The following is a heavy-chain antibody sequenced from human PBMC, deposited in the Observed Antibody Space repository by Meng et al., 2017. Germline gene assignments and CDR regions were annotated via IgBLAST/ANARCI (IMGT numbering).Heavy chain of an antibody. Sequence: LSLTCAASGFTFSSYAMHWVRKAPGKGLEWVAVISYDGSNKYYADSVKGRFTISRDNSKNTLYLQMNSLRAEDTAVYYCARDREIQLWGGAFDIWGQGTMVTVSS. V-gene: IGHV3-30*04. D-gene: IGHD5-18*01. CDR1: GFTFSSYA. J-gene: IGHJ3*02. CDR3: ARDREIQLWGGAFDI. CDR2: ISYDGSNK.